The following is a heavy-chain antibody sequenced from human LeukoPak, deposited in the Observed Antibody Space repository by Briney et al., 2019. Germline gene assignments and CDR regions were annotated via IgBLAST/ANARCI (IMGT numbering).Heavy chain of an antibody. CDR1: VFTFSSYC. J-gene: IGHJ4*02. CDR3: ARHLSGVTGYTYGRGIDY. D-gene: IGHD5-18*01. Sequence: GGSLSLSCAAAVFTFSSYCMSWVRQAAGKGLEWVANTKKDGSEKYYVDSVKGRFTISRDNAKKSLYLQMNSLRAEDTAVYYCARHLSGVTGYTYGRGIDYWGQGTLVTVSS. CDR2: TKKDGSEK. V-gene: IGHV3-7*01.